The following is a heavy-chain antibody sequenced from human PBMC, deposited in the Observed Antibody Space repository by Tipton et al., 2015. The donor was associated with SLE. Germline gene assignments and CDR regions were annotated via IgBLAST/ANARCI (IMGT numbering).Heavy chain of an antibody. CDR2: INHSGST. D-gene: IGHD3-10*01. Sequence: TLSLTCAVYGGSLSGYYWSWIRQPPGKGLEWIGEINHSGSTNYNPSLKSRVTISVDTSKDQFSLKLSSVTTADTAVYYCARLGERGVRSPFDFWGQGALVTVSS. CDR3: ARLGERGVRSPFDF. V-gene: IGHV4-34*01. J-gene: IGHJ4*02. CDR1: GGSLSGYY.